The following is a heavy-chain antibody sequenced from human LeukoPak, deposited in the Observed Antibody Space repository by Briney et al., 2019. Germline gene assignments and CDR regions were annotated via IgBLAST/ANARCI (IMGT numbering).Heavy chain of an antibody. J-gene: IGHJ3*01. V-gene: IGHV3-23*01. CDR1: GFTVTDYA. CDR3: ARRLSLRFDAFAV. CDR2: MSDIGPNT. Sequence: GGSLRLSCAASGFTVTDYAMTWIRQSPGKGLEWVSSMSDIGPNTYYADSVKGRFTIPRDTSKNTLFLQMNNLRAEDTALYFCARRLSLRFDAFAVWGPGTVVTVSS. D-gene: IGHD3-3*01.